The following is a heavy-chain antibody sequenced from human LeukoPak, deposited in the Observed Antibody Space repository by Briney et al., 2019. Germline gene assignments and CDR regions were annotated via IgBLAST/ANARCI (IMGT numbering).Heavy chain of an antibody. V-gene: IGHV4-31*03. J-gene: IGHJ4*02. CDR1: GGSISSGGYY. Sequence: PSETLSLTCTVSGGSISSGGYYWSWLRQHPGTGLEWIGYIYYSGSTYYNPSLKSRVTISVDTSKNQFSLKLSSVTAADTAVYYCARHSSGWLDYWGQGTLVTVSS. CDR2: IYYSGST. D-gene: IGHD6-19*01. CDR3: ARHSSGWLDY.